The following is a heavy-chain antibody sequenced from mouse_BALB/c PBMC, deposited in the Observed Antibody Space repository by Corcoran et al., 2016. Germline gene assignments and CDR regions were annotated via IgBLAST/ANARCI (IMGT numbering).Heavy chain of an antibody. V-gene: IGHV1-7*01. CDR2: INPSTGYT. CDR1: GYTFTSYW. D-gene: IGHD1-1*01. Sequence: QVQLQQSGAEPAKPGASVKMSCKASGYTFTSYWMHWVKQRPGQGLEWIGYINPSTGYTEYNQKFKDKATLTADKSSSTAYMQLSSLTSEDSAVYYCANYGSSYWYFDVWGAGTTVTVSS. CDR3: ANYGSSYWYFDV. J-gene: IGHJ1*01.